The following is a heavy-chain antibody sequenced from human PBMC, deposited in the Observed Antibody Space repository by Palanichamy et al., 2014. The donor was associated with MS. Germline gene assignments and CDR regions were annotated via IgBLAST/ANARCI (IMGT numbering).Heavy chain of an antibody. J-gene: IGHJ4*02. CDR2: VYSSGTT. D-gene: IGHD6-19*01. V-gene: IGHV4-61*02. Sequence: QVQLQESGPGLVKPSQTLSLTCTVSGGSISDDDDYWSWLRQPAGKGLEWLGRVYSSGTTNYNPSLKSRVTISVDTSKNQFSLNLNSVTAADTALYFCARGRHPVTGTVDCWGQGTLVTVS. CDR1: GGSISDDDDY. CDR3: ARGRHPVTGTVDC.